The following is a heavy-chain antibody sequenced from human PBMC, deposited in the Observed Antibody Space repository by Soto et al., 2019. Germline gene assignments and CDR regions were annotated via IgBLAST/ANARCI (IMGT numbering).Heavy chain of an antibody. D-gene: IGHD3-22*01. CDR2: INPNSGGT. Sequence: ASVKVSCKASGYTFTGYYMHWVRQAPGQGLEWMGWINPNSGGTNYAQKFQGWVTMIRDTSISTAYMELSRLRSDDTAVYYCARVGDYYDSSGYYPKSAAFDIWGQGTMVTVSS. CDR3: ARVGDYYDSSGYYPKSAAFDI. V-gene: IGHV1-2*04. J-gene: IGHJ3*02. CDR1: GYTFTGYY.